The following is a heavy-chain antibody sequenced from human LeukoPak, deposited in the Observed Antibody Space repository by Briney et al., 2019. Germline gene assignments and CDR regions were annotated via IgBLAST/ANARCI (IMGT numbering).Heavy chain of an antibody. V-gene: IGHV4-39*07. CDR2: IYYSGST. J-gene: IGHJ4*02. CDR3: ARVTRDPLLSHAY. Sequence: SETLSLTCTVSGGSISSSSYYWGWLRQPPGTGLEWIGSIYYSGSTYYNPSLKSRVTISVDTSKNQFSLKLSSVTAADTAVYYCARVTRDPLLSHAYWGQGTLVTVSS. D-gene: IGHD7-27*01. CDR1: GGSISSSSYY.